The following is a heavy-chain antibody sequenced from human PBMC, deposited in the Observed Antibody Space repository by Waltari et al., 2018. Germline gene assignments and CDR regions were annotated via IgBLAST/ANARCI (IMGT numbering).Heavy chain of an antibody. J-gene: IGHJ6*02. CDR3: ASDTGALWMDV. D-gene: IGHD2-21*01. CDR2: INPRGGST. V-gene: IGHV1-46*01. CDR1: EYTFTSSY. Sequence: QVQLVQSGAEVKKPGASVKISCKTSEYTFTSSYVHWVRQAPGQGLEWMGIINPRGGSTIYAQKFQGRVTMTRDTSTSTGYMELSSLRSEDTAVYYCASDTGALWMDVWGQGTTVTVSS.